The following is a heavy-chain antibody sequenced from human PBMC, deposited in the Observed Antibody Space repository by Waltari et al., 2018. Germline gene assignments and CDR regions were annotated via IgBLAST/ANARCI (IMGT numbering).Heavy chain of an antibody. Sequence: QVQLVQSGAEVKKPGASVKVSCKASGYTFTSYDINWVRQATGQGLEWMGWRNPNRGNTGYAQKFQGRVTMTRNTSISKAYMELSSLRSEDTAVYYCARVTAAGRNYYYYGMDVWGQGTTVTVSS. CDR3: ARVTAAGRNYYYYGMDV. V-gene: IGHV1-8*01. CDR2: RNPNRGNT. D-gene: IGHD6-13*01. CDR1: GYTFTSYD. J-gene: IGHJ6*02.